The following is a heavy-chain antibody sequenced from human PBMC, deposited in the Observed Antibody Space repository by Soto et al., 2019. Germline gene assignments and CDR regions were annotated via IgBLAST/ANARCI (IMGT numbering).Heavy chain of an antibody. CDR1: GFTFSSYA. CDR3: ARDKRYYDYIWGSYRPTGDYYYYMDV. Sequence: GGSLRLSCAASGFTFSSYAMSWVHQAPGKGLEWVSAISGSGGSTYYADSVKGRFTISRDNSKNTLYLQMNSLRAEDTAVYYCARDKRYYDYIWGSYRPTGDYYYYMDVWGKGTTVTVSS. D-gene: IGHD3-16*02. CDR2: ISGSGGST. J-gene: IGHJ6*03. V-gene: IGHV3-23*01.